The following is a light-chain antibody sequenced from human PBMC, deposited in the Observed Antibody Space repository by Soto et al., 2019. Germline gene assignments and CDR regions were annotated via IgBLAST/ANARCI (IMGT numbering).Light chain of an antibody. J-gene: IGLJ1*01. Sequence: QSALTQPASVSGSPGQSITISCTGTSSDVGSYNLVSWYQQYPGKAPKLMIYEVNKRPSGVSNRFSGSKSGNTASLTISGLQAEDDADYYCCSYAESETYVFASGTKVIVL. CDR1: SSDVGSYNL. CDR3: CSYAESETYV. CDR2: EVN. V-gene: IGLV2-23*02.